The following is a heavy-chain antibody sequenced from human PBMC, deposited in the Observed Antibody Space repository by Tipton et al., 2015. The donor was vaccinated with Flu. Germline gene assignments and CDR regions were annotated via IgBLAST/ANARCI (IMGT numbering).Heavy chain of an antibody. Sequence: TLSLTCSVFGDSIGSLYYWAWIRQPPGRGLEWIGNIHHSGNTYQNPSLKSRVTISVDKSKNQFSLKLTPVTAADTAIYFCARAPDTVTRNWFDPWGQGTLVTVSS. J-gene: IGHJ5*02. D-gene: IGHD4-17*01. CDR3: ARAPDTVTRNWFDP. CDR2: IHHSGNT. V-gene: IGHV4-38-2*02. CDR1: GDSIGSLYY.